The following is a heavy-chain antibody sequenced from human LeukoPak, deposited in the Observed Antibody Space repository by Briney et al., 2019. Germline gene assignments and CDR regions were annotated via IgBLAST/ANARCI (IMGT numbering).Heavy chain of an antibody. Sequence: GGSLRFSGAASGFTFSSYAMSWVRQAPGKGLEWVSAISGSGGSTYYADSVKGRFTISRDNSKNTLHLQMNSLRAEDTAVYYCARALVGATEYYFDYWGQGTLVTVSS. V-gene: IGHV3-23*01. CDR3: ARALVGATEYYFDY. J-gene: IGHJ4*02. D-gene: IGHD1-26*01. CDR1: GFTFSSYA. CDR2: ISGSGGST.